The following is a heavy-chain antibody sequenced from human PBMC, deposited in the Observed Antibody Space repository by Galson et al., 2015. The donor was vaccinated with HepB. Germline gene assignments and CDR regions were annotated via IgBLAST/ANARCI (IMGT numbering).Heavy chain of an antibody. CDR1: GGTFSRYA. CDR3: ATAGSITMVRGVIMGRGYYYGMDV. CDR2: IIPIFGTP. Sequence: SVKVSCKASGGTFSRYAISWVRQAPGQGPEWMGGIIPIFGTPNYAQKFQGRVRITADESTSTAYMELSSLRSEDTAVYYCATAGSITMVRGVIMGRGYYYGMDVWGQGTTVTVSS. J-gene: IGHJ6*02. D-gene: IGHD3-10*01. V-gene: IGHV1-69*13.